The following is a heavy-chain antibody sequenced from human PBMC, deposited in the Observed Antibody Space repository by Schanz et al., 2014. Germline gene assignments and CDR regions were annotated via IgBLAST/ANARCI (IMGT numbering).Heavy chain of an antibody. V-gene: IGHV3-30-3*01. CDR2: ISYDGSNK. CDR1: GFTFSSYA. D-gene: IGHD3-10*01. Sequence: QVQLLQFGGGVVQPGRSLRLSCAASGFTFSSYAMHWVRQAPGKGLEWVALISYDGSNKYYADSVKGRFTISRDNSKNTLYLQMNTLRAEDTAVYYCARANYRRKINFDYWGRGTLVTVSS. CDR3: ARANYRRKINFDY. J-gene: IGHJ4*02.